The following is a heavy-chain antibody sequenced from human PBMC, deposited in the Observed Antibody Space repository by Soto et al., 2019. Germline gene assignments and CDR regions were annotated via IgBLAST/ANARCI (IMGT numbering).Heavy chain of an antibody. V-gene: IGHV3-23*01. CDR3: ARDRLAAAGTGYYFDY. J-gene: IGHJ4*02. Sequence: GGSLRLSCVASGFTFGSFAMSWVRQAPGKGLEWVSSIIGNGGVTYYADSVKGRFTISRDNSKNTLYLQMNSLRAEDTAVYYCARDRLAAAGTGYYFDYWGQGTLVTVSS. D-gene: IGHD6-13*01. CDR1: GFTFGSFA. CDR2: IIGNGGVT.